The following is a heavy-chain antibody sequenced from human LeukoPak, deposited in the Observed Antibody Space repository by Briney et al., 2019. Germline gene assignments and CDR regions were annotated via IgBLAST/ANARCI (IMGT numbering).Heavy chain of an antibody. Sequence: SQTLSLTCTVSGGSISSGNYYWTWIRQPPGKGLEWIGYIHYSGSTNYNPSLKSRVTISVDTSKNQFSLKLSSVTAADTAVYYCARASVTYYYYYYMDVWGKGTTVTVSS. V-gene: IGHV4-61*01. D-gene: IGHD4-11*01. CDR2: IHYSGST. CDR3: ARASVTYYYYYYMDV. J-gene: IGHJ6*03. CDR1: GGSISSGNYY.